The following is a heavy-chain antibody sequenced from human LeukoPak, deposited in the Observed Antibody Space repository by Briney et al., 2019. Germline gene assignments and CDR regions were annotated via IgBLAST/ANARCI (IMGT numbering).Heavy chain of an antibody. D-gene: IGHD6-6*01. J-gene: IGHJ4*02. CDR3: ASSEYSSSSPPCDY. CDR1: GGSISSYY. Sequence: SETLSLTCTVSGGSISSYYWSWIRQPPGKGLEWIGYIYYSGSTNYNPSLKSRVTISVDTSKNQFSLKLSSVTAADTAVYYCASSEYSSSSPPCDYWGQGTLVTVSS. V-gene: IGHV4-59*08. CDR2: IYYSGST.